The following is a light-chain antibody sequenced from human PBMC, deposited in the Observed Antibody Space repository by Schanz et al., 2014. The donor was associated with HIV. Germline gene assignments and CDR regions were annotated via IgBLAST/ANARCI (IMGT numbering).Light chain of an antibody. CDR2: EVS. CDR3: AAWDDSLTGVV. J-gene: IGLJ2*01. Sequence: QSALTQPPSASGSRGQSVTISCTGTSSDVGHYDYVSWYQQHPGKAPKLMIYEVSKRPSGVPDRFSGSKSGNTASLAISGLQSEDEADYYCAAWDDSLTGVVFGGGTKLTVL. V-gene: IGLV2-8*01. CDR1: SSDVGHYDY.